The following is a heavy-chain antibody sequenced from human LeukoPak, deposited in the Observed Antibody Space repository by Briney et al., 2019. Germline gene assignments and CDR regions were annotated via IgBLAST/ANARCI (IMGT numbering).Heavy chain of an antibody. Sequence: GGSLRLSCAASGFTFSSYEMNWVRQAPGKGLEWVSYISSSGSTICYADSVKGRFTISRDNAKNSLYLQMNSLRAEDTAVYYCARDRKYYDSSGYYYQSGKADYWGQGTLVTVSS. CDR2: ISSSGSTI. CDR1: GFTFSSYE. D-gene: IGHD3-22*01. V-gene: IGHV3-48*03. CDR3: ARDRKYYDSSGYYYQSGKADY. J-gene: IGHJ4*02.